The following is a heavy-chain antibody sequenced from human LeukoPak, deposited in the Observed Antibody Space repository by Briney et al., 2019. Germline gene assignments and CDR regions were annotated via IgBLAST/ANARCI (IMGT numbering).Heavy chain of an antibody. J-gene: IGHJ4*02. D-gene: IGHD2-8*01. CDR3: ARDPLYCTNGVCYPGNFDY. CDR1: GGSFSGYY. V-gene: IGHV4-34*01. Sequence: SETLSLTCAVYGGSFSGYYWSWIRQPPGKGLEWIGEINHSGSTNYNPSLKSRVTISVDRSKNQFSLKLSSVTAADTAVYYCARDPLYCTNGVCYPGNFDYWGQGTLVTVSS. CDR2: INHSGST.